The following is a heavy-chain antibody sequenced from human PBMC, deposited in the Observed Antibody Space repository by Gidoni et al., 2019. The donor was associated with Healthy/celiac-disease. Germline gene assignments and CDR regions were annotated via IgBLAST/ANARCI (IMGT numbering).Heavy chain of an antibody. CDR1: GFTFSSFW. CDR3: ARVKQYYGSGSLYYFDY. CDR2: IKQAGSEK. J-gene: IGHJ4*02. D-gene: IGHD3-10*01. V-gene: IGHV3-7*01. Sequence: EVQLVESGGGLVQPGGSLRLSCAASGFTFSSFWMSWVRQAPGKGLEGVANIKQAGSEKYYVDSVKGRFTISRDNAKNSLYLQMNSLRAEDTAVYYCARVKQYYGSGSLYYFDYWGQGTLVTVSS.